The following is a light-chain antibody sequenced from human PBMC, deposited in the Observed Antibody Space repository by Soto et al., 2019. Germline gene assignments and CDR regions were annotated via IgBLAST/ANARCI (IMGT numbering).Light chain of an antibody. CDR1: QSVSASY. CDR3: EQYGSSPPYT. J-gene: IGKJ2*01. V-gene: IGKV3-20*01. CDR2: GSA. Sequence: ELVLTQSPGTLSLSPGERATPSCRASQSVSASYLAWYQRKRGQSPRLLIFGSADRSTGIPDRLSGSGSGTDFTITITRVEPEDFAVYYCEQYGSSPPYTFGQGTKLEIK.